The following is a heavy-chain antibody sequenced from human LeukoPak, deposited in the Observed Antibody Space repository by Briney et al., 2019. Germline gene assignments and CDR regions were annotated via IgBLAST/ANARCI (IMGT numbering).Heavy chain of an antibody. D-gene: IGHD3-9*01. CDR2: ISSSSNYI. V-gene: IGHV3-21*01. CDR3: ARGLRYFDWFLDY. Sequence: GGSLRLSCAPSGLTSSSYSMNWVRPAPRRGLEWGSSISSSSNYIYYADSVKGRFTISRDNAKNSLYLQMNSLRAEDTAVYYCARGLRYFDWFLDYWGQGTLVTVSS. CDR1: GLTSSSYS. J-gene: IGHJ4*02.